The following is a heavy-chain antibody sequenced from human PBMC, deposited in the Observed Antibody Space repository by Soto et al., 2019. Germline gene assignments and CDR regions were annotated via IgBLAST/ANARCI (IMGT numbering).Heavy chain of an antibody. CDR3: AREVELELRADDYYYGMDV. J-gene: IGHJ6*02. Sequence: GGSLRLSCAASGFTFSSYSMNWVRQAPGKGLEWVSSISSSSSYIYYADSVKGRFTISRDNAKNSLYLQMNSLRAEDTAVYYCAREVELELRADDYYYGMDVWGQGTTVTVSS. CDR2: ISSSSSYI. V-gene: IGHV3-21*01. CDR1: GFTFSSYS. D-gene: IGHD1-7*01.